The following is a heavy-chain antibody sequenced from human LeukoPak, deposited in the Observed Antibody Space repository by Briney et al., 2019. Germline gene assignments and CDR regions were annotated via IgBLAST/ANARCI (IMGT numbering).Heavy chain of an antibody. CDR2: IYYTGST. D-gene: IGHD4-17*01. CDR1: GYSISSSDW. V-gene: IGHV4-28*01. J-gene: IGHJ5*02. Sequence: SETLSLTCTVSGYSISSSDWWAWIRQSPGKGLEWIGYIYYTGSTYYNPSLKSRATMSVDTSKNQFSLKLSSMTAVDTAVYYCARKSTVTTYNWFDPWGQGTLVTVSS. CDR3: ARKSTVTTYNWFDP.